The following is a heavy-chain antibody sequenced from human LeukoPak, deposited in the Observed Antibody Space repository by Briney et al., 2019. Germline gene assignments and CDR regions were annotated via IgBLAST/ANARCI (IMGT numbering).Heavy chain of an antibody. V-gene: IGHV3-13*01. CDR2: IGIAGDT. CDR3: VRQQTSHGNFDY. J-gene: IGHJ4*02. Sequence: PGGSLRLSCATSGFTFSNHAMHWVRQATGKGLEWVSAIGIAGDTFYPGSVKGRFTISRENAKNSLSLQMNSLKAEDTAVYYCVRQQTSHGNFDYWGQGTLVTVSS. D-gene: IGHD1-26*01. CDR1: GFTFSNHA.